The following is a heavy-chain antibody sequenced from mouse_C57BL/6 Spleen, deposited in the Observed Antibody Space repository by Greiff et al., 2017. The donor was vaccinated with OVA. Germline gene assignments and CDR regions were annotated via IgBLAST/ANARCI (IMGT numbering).Heavy chain of an antibody. CDR2: IDPANGNT. V-gene: IGHV14-3*01. Sequence: LVESVAELVRPGASVKLSCTASGFNIKNTYMHWVKQRPEQGLEWIGRIDPANGNTKYAPKFQGKATITADTSSNTAYLQLSSLTSEDTAIYYCVVYYDYDGNAMDYWGQGTSVTVSS. D-gene: IGHD2-4*01. J-gene: IGHJ4*01. CDR3: VVYYDYDGNAMDY. CDR1: GFNIKNTY.